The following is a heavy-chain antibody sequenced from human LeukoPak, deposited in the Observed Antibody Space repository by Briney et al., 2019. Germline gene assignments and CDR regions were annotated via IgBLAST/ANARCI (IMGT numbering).Heavy chain of an antibody. D-gene: IGHD6-19*01. CDR1: GFTFSTYW. CDR3: ARGASSGWTNYYYYYGMDV. Sequence: GGSLRLSCAASGFTFSTYWMDWVRQAPGKGLEWVSYISSSGSTIYYADSVKGRFTISRDNAKNSLYLQMNSLRAEDTAVYYCARGASSGWTNYYYYYGMDVWGQGTTVTVSS. J-gene: IGHJ6*02. V-gene: IGHV3-48*04. CDR2: ISSSGSTI.